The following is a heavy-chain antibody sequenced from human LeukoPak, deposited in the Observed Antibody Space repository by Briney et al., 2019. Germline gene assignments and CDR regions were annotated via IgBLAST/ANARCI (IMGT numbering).Heavy chain of an antibody. Sequence: PSETLSLTCTVSGGSISSYYWSWIRQPAGKGLEWIGRIYTSGTTHYNPSLKSRVTMSVDTSKNQFSLKLSSVTAADTAVYYCARVYYSSSYDYWYFDLWGRGTLVTVSS. D-gene: IGHD6-13*01. CDR2: IYTSGTT. CDR1: GGSISSYY. CDR3: ARVYYSSSYDYWYFDL. V-gene: IGHV4-4*07. J-gene: IGHJ2*01.